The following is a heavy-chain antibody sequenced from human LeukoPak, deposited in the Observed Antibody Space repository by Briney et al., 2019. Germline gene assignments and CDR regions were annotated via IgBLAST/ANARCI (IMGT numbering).Heavy chain of an antibody. J-gene: IGHJ3*02. CDR2: IYSGGST. V-gene: IGHV3-66*02. CDR3: ARSSSFPDDAFDI. D-gene: IGHD2/OR15-2a*01. Sequence: GGSLRLSCAASGFTVSSNYISWVRQAPGKGLEWVSVIYSGGSTYYADSVKGRFTISRDNSKNTLYLQMNSLRAEDTAVYYCARSSSFPDDAFDIWGQGTMVTVSS. CDR1: GFTVSSNY.